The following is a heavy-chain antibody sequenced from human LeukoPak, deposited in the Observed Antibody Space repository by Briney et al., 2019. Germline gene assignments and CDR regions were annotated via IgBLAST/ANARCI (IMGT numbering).Heavy chain of an antibody. CDR1: GYTFTGYY. J-gene: IGHJ4*02. CDR3: AIPSSSFPSPFDY. Sequence: ASVKVSCKASGYTFTGYYMHWARQAPGQGLEWMGWINPNSGGTNYAQKFQGRVTMTRDTSISTAYMELSRLRSDDTAVYYCAIPSSSFPSPFDYWGQGTLVTVSS. CDR2: INPNSGGT. D-gene: IGHD6-6*01. V-gene: IGHV1-2*02.